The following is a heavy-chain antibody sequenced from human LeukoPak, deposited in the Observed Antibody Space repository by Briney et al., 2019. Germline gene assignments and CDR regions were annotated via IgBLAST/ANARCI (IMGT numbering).Heavy chain of an antibody. V-gene: IGHV4-39*07. J-gene: IGHJ4*02. CDR2: IYYSGST. D-gene: IGHD3-10*01. CDR3: AREKEGDRGVIIGTYYFEN. CDR1: DASIISLDYY. Sequence: SETLSLTCSVSDASIISLDYYWGWIRQPPGKGLEWIGSIYYSGSTYYNPSLKSRVTISVDTSKNQFSLKLSSVTAADTAIYYCAREKEGDRGVIIGTYYFENWGQGTLVSVSS.